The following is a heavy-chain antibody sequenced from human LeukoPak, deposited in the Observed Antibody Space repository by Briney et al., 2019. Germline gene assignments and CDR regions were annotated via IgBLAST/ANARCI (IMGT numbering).Heavy chain of an antibody. CDR2: IAYDGSNK. CDR1: GFTFSSYA. CDR3: ARDRNYYDSSGYLDY. J-gene: IGHJ4*02. Sequence: GRSLGLSCAASGFTFSSYAMHWVRQAPGKGLEWVAVIAYDGSNKYYADSVKGRFTISRDNSKNTLYLQMNSLRAEDTAVYYCARDRNYYDSSGYLDYWGQGTLVTVSS. V-gene: IGHV3-30*04. D-gene: IGHD3-22*01.